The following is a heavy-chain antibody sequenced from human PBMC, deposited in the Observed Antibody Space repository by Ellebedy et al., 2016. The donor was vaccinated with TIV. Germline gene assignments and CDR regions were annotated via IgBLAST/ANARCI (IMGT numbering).Heavy chain of an antibody. Sequence: GESLKISCAASGFTFRSYDMHWVRQITGKGLEWVSTIGTAGDTYYAGSVKGRFTVSRENAKNSLYLQMNSLRGEDTAVYYCGRGITARQANRAVNYWGQGTLVTVSS. CDR3: GRGITARQANRAVNY. V-gene: IGHV3-13*01. J-gene: IGHJ4*02. CDR2: IGTAGDT. CDR1: GFTFRSYD. D-gene: IGHD3-10*01.